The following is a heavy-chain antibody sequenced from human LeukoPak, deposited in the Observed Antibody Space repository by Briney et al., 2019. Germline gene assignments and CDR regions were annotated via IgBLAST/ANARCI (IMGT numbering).Heavy chain of an antibody. Sequence: GGSLRLSCAASGFTFSSYSMNWIRQAPGKGLEWVSSISSSGSYIYYADSVKGRFTISRDNANKSLYLQLNSLRAEDTAVYFCAREPIYGLNFDYWGQGTLVTVSS. D-gene: IGHD2/OR15-2a*01. CDR2: ISSSGSYI. CDR3: AREPIYGLNFDY. V-gene: IGHV3-21*01. CDR1: GFTFSSYS. J-gene: IGHJ4*02.